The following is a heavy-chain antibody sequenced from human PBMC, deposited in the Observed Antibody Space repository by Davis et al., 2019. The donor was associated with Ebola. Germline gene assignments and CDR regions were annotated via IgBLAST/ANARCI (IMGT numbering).Heavy chain of an antibody. Sequence: GESLKISCADSVITFSSYAMTWVRQAPGKGLEWVSAISGSGGTTYYAGSVKGRFTVSRDNSKNTLYLQMNSLRAEDTAVYYCARDQGRWELLGGFDYWGQGTLVTVSS. CDR3: ARDQGRWELLGGFDY. D-gene: IGHD1-26*01. CDR2: ISGSGGTT. CDR1: VITFSSYA. J-gene: IGHJ4*02. V-gene: IGHV3-23*01.